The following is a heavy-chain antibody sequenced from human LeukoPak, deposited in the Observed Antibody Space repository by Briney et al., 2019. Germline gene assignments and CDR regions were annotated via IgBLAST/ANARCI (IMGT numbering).Heavy chain of an antibody. CDR2: INTNTGNP. CDR3: ARVNNRPLYYYYMDV. Sequence: ASVKVSCKASGYTFTSYAMNWVRRAPGQGLEWMGWINTNTGNPTYAQGFTGRFVFSLDTSVSTAYLQISSLKAEDTAVYYCARVNNRPLYYYYMDVWGKGTTVTVSS. J-gene: IGHJ6*03. D-gene: IGHD6-6*01. V-gene: IGHV7-4-1*02. CDR1: GYTFTSYA.